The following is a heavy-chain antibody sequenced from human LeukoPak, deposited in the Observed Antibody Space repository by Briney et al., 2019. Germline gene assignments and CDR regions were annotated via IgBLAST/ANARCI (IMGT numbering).Heavy chain of an antibody. Sequence: SETLSLTCAVSGGSISSGGYSLSWIRQPPGKGLEWIGYIYHSGSTYYNPSLKSRVTISVDRSKNQFSLKLSSVTAADTAVYYCARASHCSGGSCYSPDFDYWGQGTLVTVSS. V-gene: IGHV4-30-2*01. J-gene: IGHJ4*02. CDR1: GGSISSGGYS. CDR3: ARASHCSGGSCYSPDFDY. CDR2: IYHSGST. D-gene: IGHD2-15*01.